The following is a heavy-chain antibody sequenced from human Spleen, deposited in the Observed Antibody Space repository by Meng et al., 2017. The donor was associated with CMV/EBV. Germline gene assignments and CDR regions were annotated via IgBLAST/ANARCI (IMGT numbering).Heavy chain of an antibody. D-gene: IGHD3/OR15-3a*01. CDR2: LYRSGTT. CDR3: ARNWWPPFGLERDPSNWSDP. V-gene: IGHV4-4*02. CDR1: ISNDDR. Sequence: ISNDDRGPWVRQTPGKGLEWIGELYRSGTTNYNPSLKSRVTISVDRSKSQVSLTLTSVTAADTAVYYCARNWWPPFGLERDPSNWSDPWGQGTLVTVSS. J-gene: IGHJ5*02.